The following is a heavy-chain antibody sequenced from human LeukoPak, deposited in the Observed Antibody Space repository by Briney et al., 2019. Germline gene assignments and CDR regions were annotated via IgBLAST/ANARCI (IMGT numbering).Heavy chain of an antibody. CDR3: ARDQCTSASCYSN. CDR2: IYSGGET. CDR1: GITVSRNH. J-gene: IGHJ1*01. D-gene: IGHD2-2*02. Sequence: GGSLRLSCAASGITVSRNHMSWVRQAPGKGLEWVSVIYSGGETYYAESVKGRFTISRDNSKNTLYLQMNSLRDEDTGVYYCARDQCTSASCYSNWGQGTLVTVSS. V-gene: IGHV3-66*02.